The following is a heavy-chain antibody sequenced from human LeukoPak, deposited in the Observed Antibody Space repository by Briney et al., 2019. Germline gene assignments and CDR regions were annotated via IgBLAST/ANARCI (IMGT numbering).Heavy chain of an antibody. D-gene: IGHD3-9*01. V-gene: IGHV4-61*02. CDR1: GGSVSSGSYY. Sequence: SETLSLTCTVSGGSVSSGSYYWSWIRQPAGKGLEWIGRIYTSGSTNYNPSLKSRVTMSVDTSKNQFSLKLSSVTAADTAVYYCASILTGYYGPDAFDIWGQGTMVTVSS. CDR2: IYTSGST. J-gene: IGHJ3*02. CDR3: ASILTGYYGPDAFDI.